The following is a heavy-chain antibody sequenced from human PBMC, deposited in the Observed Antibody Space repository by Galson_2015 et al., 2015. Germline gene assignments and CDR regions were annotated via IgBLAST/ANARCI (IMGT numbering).Heavy chain of an antibody. CDR1: GFTFSSYE. CDR2: ISSSGSTI. Sequence: SLRLSCAASGFTFSSYEMNWVRQAPGKGLEWVSYISSSGSTIYYADSVKGRFTISRDNAKNSLYLQMNSLRAEDTAVYYCARSYYDSSGYYSLGYFDYWGQGTLVTVSS. V-gene: IGHV3-48*03. J-gene: IGHJ4*02. D-gene: IGHD3-22*01. CDR3: ARSYYDSSGYYSLGYFDY.